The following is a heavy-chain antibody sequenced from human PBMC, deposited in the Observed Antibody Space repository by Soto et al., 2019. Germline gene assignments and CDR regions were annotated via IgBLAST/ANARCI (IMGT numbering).Heavy chain of an antibody. CDR2: ISGSGGST. D-gene: IGHD3-10*01. J-gene: IGHJ4*02. Sequence: GGSLRLSCAASGFTFSSYAMSWVRQAPGKGLEWVSAISGSGGSTYYADSVKGRFTISRDNSKNTLYLQMNSLRAEDTAVYYCANIGGHYGSKVGYYWGQGTLVTVSS. CDR3: ANIGGHYGSKVGYY. V-gene: IGHV3-23*01. CDR1: GFTFSSYA.